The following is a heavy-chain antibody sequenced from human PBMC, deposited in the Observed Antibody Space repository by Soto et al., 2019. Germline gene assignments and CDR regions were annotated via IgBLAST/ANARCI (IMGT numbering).Heavy chain of an antibody. CDR1: GYSFTSYD. D-gene: IGHD2-15*01. V-gene: IGHV1-8*01. J-gene: IGHJ6*02. CDR3: ARDDIVVVVAATMGGAEYYYYGMDV. CDR2: MNPNSGNT. Sequence: ASVKVSFKASGYSFTSYDINWVRQATGQGLEWMGWMNPNSGNTGYAQKFQGRVTMTRNTSISTAYMELSSLRSEDTAVYYCARDDIVVVVAATMGGAEYYYYGMDVWGQGTTVTVSS.